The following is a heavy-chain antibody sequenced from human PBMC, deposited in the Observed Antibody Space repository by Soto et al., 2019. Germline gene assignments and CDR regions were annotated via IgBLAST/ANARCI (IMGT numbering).Heavy chain of an antibody. V-gene: IGHV4-34*01. J-gene: IGHJ4*02. CDR2: INHSGGT. CDR1: GGSFSGYY. Sequence: SETLSLTCAVYGGSFSGYYWSWIRQHPGKGLEWIGEINHSGGTNYNPSLKSRVTISVDTSKNQFSLKLSSVTAADTAVYYCARGYDYGDYVQQTFDYWGQGTLVTVSS. CDR3: ARGYDYGDYVQQTFDY. D-gene: IGHD4-17*01.